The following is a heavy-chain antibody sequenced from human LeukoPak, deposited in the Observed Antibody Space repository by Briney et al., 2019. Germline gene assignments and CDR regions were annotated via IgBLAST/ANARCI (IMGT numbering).Heavy chain of an antibody. CDR2: INHSGST. V-gene: IGHV4-34*01. CDR3: ARGASLYYDFWSGYYPAYFDY. Sequence: EASETLSLTCAVYGGSFSGYYWSWIRQPPGKGLEWIGEINHSGSTNYNPSLKSRVTISVDTSKNQFSLKLSSVTAAGTAVYYCARGASLYYDFWSGYYPAYFDYWGQGTLVTVSS. D-gene: IGHD3-3*01. J-gene: IGHJ4*02. CDR1: GGSFSGYY.